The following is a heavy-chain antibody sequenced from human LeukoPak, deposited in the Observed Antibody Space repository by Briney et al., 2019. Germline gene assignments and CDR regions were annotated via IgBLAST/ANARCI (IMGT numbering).Heavy chain of an antibody. Sequence: ATSVKISCKASGYTFSSYYIHWVRQAPGQGLEWVGLIHPSGGRTSFAQKFQDRVTITRDTSTSTVYMELSSLRSEDTAVYYCARKVGYGVDYWGQGTLVTVSS. V-gene: IGHV1-46*01. D-gene: IGHD2-15*01. CDR3: ARKVGYGVDY. CDR1: GYTFSSYY. CDR2: IHPSGGRT. J-gene: IGHJ4*01.